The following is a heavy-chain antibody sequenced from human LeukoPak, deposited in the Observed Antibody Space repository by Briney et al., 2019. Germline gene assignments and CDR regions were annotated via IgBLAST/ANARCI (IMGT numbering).Heavy chain of an antibody. CDR3: ASMVRGALNDAFDI. CDR1: GFTFSSFA. CDR2: ISGSDGST. D-gene: IGHD3-10*01. Sequence: GGSLRLSWAASGFTFSSFAMHWVRQAPGKGLEWVSAISGSDGSTYYADSVKGRFTISRDNSKNTLYLQMNSLRAEDTAVYYCASMVRGALNDAFDIWGQGTMVTVSS. V-gene: IGHV3-23*01. J-gene: IGHJ3*02.